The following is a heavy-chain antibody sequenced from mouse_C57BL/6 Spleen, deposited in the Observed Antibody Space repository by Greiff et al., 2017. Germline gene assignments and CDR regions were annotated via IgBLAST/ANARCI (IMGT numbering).Heavy chain of an antibody. Sequence: EVQLVESGGGLVKPGGSLKLSCAASGFTFSDYGMHWVRQAPEKGLEWVAYISSGSSTIYYADTVKGRFTISRDNAKNTLFLQMTSLRSEDTAMYYCAKYYGSSYWYFDVRGTEDTVTVSS. CDR2: ISSGSSTI. D-gene: IGHD1-1*01. CDR1: GFTFSDYG. V-gene: IGHV5-17*01. CDR3: AKYYGSSYWYFDV. J-gene: IGHJ1*03.